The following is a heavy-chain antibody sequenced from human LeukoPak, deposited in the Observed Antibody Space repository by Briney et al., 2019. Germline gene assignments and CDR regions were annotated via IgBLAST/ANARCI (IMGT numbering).Heavy chain of an antibody. CDR1: GDFISPYY. Sequence: AETLSLTCTVSGDFISPYYWSWLRQPAGKDLEWIGRIYPSGGTNYHPSLKSRLTMAIHTSQNQFSLNLTSVTAADTAVYFCARGPLSTGYFDFWGQGALVTVSS. CDR3: ARGPLSTGYFDF. D-gene: IGHD2-8*02. V-gene: IGHV4-4*07. J-gene: IGHJ4*02. CDR2: IYPSGGT.